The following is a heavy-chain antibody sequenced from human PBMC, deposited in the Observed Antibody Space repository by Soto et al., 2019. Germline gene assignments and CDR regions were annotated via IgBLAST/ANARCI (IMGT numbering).Heavy chain of an antibody. J-gene: IGHJ6*02. CDR3: VRHIWGYCGVDCYPLDV. CDR1: PGSISRYY. Sequence: PEPLPLTCTVSPGSISRYYWSWIRQSPGKGLEWIGYLYNTGSTIYNPSLKSRVTISVDTSKNQFHLPMNSVTAADKAVYSCVRHIWGYCGVDCYPLDVCRQGTTVT. CDR2: LYNTGST. V-gene: IGHV4-59*08. D-gene: IGHD2-21*02.